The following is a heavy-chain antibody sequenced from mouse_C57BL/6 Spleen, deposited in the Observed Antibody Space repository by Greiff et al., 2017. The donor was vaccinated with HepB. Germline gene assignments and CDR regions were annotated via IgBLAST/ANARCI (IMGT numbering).Heavy chain of an antibody. CDR1: GYSFTSYY. D-gene: IGHD3-2*02. Sequence: VKLVESGPELVKPGASVKISCKASGYSFTSYYIHWVKQRPGQGLEWIGWIYPGSGNTKYNEKFKGKATLTADTSSSTAYMQLSSLTSEDSAVYYCARETAQALGAYWGQGTLVTVSA. CDR2: IYPGSGNT. J-gene: IGHJ3*01. V-gene: IGHV1-66*01. CDR3: ARETAQALGAY.